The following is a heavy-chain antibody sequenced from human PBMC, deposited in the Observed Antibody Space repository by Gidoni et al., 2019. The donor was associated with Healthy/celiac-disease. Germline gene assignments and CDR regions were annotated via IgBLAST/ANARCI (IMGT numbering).Heavy chain of an antibody. Sequence: QVQLVQSGAEVKKPGASVKVSCKASGYTFTSYYMHWVRQAPGQGLEWMGIINPSGGSTSYAQKFQGRVTMTRDTSTSTVYMELSSLRSEDTAVYYCATRQKLATGFDYWGQGTLVTVSS. CDR3: ATRQKLATGFDY. CDR1: GYTFTSYY. J-gene: IGHJ4*02. D-gene: IGHD3-3*02. CDR2: INPSGGST. V-gene: IGHV1-46*01.